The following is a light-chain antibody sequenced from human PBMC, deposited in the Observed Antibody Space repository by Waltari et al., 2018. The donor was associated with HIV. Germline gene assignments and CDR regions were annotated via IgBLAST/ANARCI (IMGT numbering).Light chain of an antibody. Sequence: QSALTQPRSVSGSPGQSVTISCTGTSRDVGGYNYLSWYQEHPGKAPKLMIYDVSKRPSWVPDRFSGSKSGNTASLTISGLQAEDEADYYCCSYAGSYTVYVFGTGTKVTVL. J-gene: IGLJ1*01. CDR2: DVS. V-gene: IGLV2-11*01. CDR3: CSYAGSYTVYV. CDR1: SRDVGGYNY.